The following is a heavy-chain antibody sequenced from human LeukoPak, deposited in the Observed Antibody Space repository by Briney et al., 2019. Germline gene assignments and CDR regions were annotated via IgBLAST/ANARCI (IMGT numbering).Heavy chain of an antibody. CDR2: INPNSGGT. J-gene: IGHJ6*03. Sequence: ASVKVSCKASGYTFTSYYMHWVRQAPGQGLEWMGRINPNSGGTNYAQKFQGRVTMTRDTSISTAYMELSRLRSDDTAVYYCARSPVYYYYYMDVWGKGTTVTVSS. CDR3: ARSPVYYYYYMDV. CDR1: GYTFTSYY. V-gene: IGHV1-2*06.